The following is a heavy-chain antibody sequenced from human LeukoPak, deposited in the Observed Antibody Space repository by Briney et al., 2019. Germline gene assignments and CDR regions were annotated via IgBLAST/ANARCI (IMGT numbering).Heavy chain of an antibody. CDR3: VKPTIEMATITSSSFDY. J-gene: IGHJ4*02. D-gene: IGHD5-24*01. CDR2: ISSNGGST. CDR1: GFTFSSYA. V-gene: IGHV3-64D*06. Sequence: GGSLRLSCSVSGFTFSSYAMHWVRQASGKGLEYVSAISSNGGSTYYADSVKGRFTISRDNSKNTLYLQMSSLRAEDTAVYYCVKPTIEMATITSSSFDYWGQGTLVTVSS.